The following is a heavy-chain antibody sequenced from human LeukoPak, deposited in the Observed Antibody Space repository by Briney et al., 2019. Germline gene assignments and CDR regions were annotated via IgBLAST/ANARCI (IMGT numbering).Heavy chain of an antibody. J-gene: IGHJ4*02. V-gene: IGHV1-69*01. Sequence: SVKVSCKASGGTFSSYAISGVRQAPGQGLEWMGGIIPIFGTANYAQKFQGRVTITADESTSTAYMELSSLRSEDTAVYYCARVSYYSYASGDFDYWGQGTLVTVSS. CDR1: GGTFSSYA. D-gene: IGHD5-18*01. CDR2: IIPIFGTA. CDR3: ARVSYYSYASGDFDY.